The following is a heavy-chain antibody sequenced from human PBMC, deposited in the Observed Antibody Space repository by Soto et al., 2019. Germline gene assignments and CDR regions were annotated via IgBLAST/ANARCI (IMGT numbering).Heavy chain of an antibody. CDR3: AKDLGITMVRGVRSYYGMDV. CDR1: GFTFSSYA. CDR2: ISGSGGST. D-gene: IGHD3-10*01. J-gene: IGHJ6*02. V-gene: IGHV3-23*01. Sequence: GGSLRLSCAASGFTFSSYAMSWVRQAPGKGLEWVSAISGSGGSTYYADSVKGRITISRDNSKNTLYLQMNSLRAEDTAVYYCAKDLGITMVRGVRSYYGMDVWGQGTTVTVSS.